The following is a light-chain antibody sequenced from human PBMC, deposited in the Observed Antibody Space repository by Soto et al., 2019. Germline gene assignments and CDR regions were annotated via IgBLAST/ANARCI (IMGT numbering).Light chain of an antibody. J-gene: IGKJ4*02. CDR1: QGIRDF. V-gene: IGKV1-9*01. CDR3: QQVNVYPLT. Sequence: DIQLTQAPSFLSASVGDRVTITCRASQGIRDFLAWYQQKPGKAPKLLIYAASTLQAGVPTRFSGFASGTDFTLTINNLQPADSATYFCQQVNVYPLTFGGGTKVEIK. CDR2: AAS.